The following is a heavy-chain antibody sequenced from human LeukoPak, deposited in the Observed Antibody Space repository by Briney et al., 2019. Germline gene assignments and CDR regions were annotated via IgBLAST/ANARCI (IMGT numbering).Heavy chain of an antibody. J-gene: IGHJ4*02. CDR2: INHSGST. Sequence: PSETLSLTCAVYGGSFSGYYWSWIRQPPGKGLEWIGEINHSGSTNYNPSLKSRVTISVDTSKNQFSLKLSSVTAADTAVYYCARQLYPDDIAASPVDYWGQGTLVTVSS. V-gene: IGHV4-34*01. CDR3: ARQLYPDDIAASPVDY. CDR1: GGSFSGYY. D-gene: IGHD6-13*01.